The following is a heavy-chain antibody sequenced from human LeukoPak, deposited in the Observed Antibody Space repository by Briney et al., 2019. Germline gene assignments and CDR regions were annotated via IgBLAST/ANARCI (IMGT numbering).Heavy chain of an antibody. Sequence: GGSLRLSCTASGFIFSDYWMHWVRQAPGKGLVWVSRISSDGSSTIYADSVRGRFTISRDNSKNTLYLQMNSLRAEDTAVYYCARERVTNYYGSGSYYRRAPYYYYGMDVWGQGTTVTVSS. CDR2: ISSDGSST. J-gene: IGHJ6*02. CDR1: GFIFSDYW. CDR3: ARERVTNYYGSGSYYRRAPYYYYGMDV. V-gene: IGHV3-74*01. D-gene: IGHD3-10*01.